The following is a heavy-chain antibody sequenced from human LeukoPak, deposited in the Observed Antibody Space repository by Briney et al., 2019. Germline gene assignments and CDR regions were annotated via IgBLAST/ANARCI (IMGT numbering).Heavy chain of an antibody. Sequence: SETLSLTCTVSGGSTSGYYWSWIRQPPGKGLERIAYTPYSGSATYNPSLKSRATIPLATSKTQSSLKLTSLTAATTAVYYYPGGERQGYYGGQGTVVAVSS. D-gene: IGHD2-21*01. CDR3: PGGERQGYY. J-gene: IGHJ4*02. CDR1: GGSTSGYY. CDR2: TPYSGSA. V-gene: IGHV4-59*01.